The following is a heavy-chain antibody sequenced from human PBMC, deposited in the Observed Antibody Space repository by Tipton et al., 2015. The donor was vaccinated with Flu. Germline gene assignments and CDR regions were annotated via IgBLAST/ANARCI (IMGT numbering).Heavy chain of an antibody. CDR2: ISHTGRT. D-gene: IGHD3-10*01. CDR3: ARSTYYYGSGSSDY. Sequence: LRLSCEVSDYSISSGYYWGWIRQPPGKGLEWIGCISHTGRTYYNPSLKSRVTISVDTAKNQFSQRLNSVTASDTAVYYCARSTYYYGSGSSDYWGQGTLVTVSS. J-gene: IGHJ4*02. CDR1: DYSISSGYY. V-gene: IGHV4-38-2*01.